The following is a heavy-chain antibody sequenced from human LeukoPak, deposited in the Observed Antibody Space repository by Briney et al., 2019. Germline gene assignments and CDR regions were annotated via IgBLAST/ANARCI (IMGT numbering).Heavy chain of an antibody. Sequence: SETLSLTCAVYGGSFSGYYWSWIRQPPGKGLEWIGEINHSGSTNYNPSLKSRVTISVDTSKNQFSLKLSSVTAADTAVYYCARGGRYCSSTSCYSEMGDFDYWGQGSLLTVSS. D-gene: IGHD2-2*01. CDR3: ARGGRYCSSTSCYSEMGDFDY. J-gene: IGHJ4*02. V-gene: IGHV4-34*01. CDR1: GGSFSGYY. CDR2: INHSGST.